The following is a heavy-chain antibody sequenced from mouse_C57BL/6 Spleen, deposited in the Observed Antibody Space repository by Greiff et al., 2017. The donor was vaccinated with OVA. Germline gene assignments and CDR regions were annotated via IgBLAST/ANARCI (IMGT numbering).Heavy chain of an antibody. CDR2: IWGVGST. J-gene: IGHJ3*01. V-gene: IGHV2-6*01. D-gene: IGHD2-1*01. CDR3: ASYPYGNYGGTFAY. CDR1: GFSLTSYG. Sequence: VKLMESGPGLVAPSQSLSITCTVSGFSLTSYGVDWVRQSPGKGLEWLGVIWGVGSTNYNSALKSRLSISKDNSKSQVFLKMNSLQTDDTAMYYCASYPYGNYGGTFAYWGQGTLVTVSA.